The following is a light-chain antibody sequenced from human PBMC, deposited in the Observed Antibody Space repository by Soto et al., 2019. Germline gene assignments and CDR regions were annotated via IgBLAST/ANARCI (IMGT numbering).Light chain of an antibody. Sequence: EIVMTQSPATLSVSPGEGVTLSCRASQSVSSDLAWYQQTPGQSPRLLMYGASTRATDIPARFSGGGSGTEFTLTISSLQSEDVAIYYCQQYHDWPPITFGPGTKVDIK. V-gene: IGKV3-15*01. J-gene: IGKJ3*01. CDR2: GAS. CDR3: QQYHDWPPIT. CDR1: QSVSSD.